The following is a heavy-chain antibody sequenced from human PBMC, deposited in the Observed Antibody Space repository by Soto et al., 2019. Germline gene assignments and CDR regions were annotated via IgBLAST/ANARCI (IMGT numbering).Heavy chain of an antibody. Sequence: GGSLRLSCTASGFTFGDYAMSWFRQAPGKGLEWVGFIRSKAYGGTTEYAASVKGRFTISRDDSKSIAYLQMNSLKTEDTAVYYCTIGDRGWYLFDPFDIWGQGTMVTVSS. CDR1: GFTFGDYA. CDR2: IRSKAYGGTT. V-gene: IGHV3-49*03. J-gene: IGHJ3*02. D-gene: IGHD6-19*01. CDR3: TIGDRGWYLFDPFDI.